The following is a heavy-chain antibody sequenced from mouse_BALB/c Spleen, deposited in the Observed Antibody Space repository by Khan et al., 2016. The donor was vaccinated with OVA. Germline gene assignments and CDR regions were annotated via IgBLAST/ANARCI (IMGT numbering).Heavy chain of an antibody. J-gene: IGHJ4*01. V-gene: IGHV3-2*02. CDR1: GYSITSDYA. Sequence: VQLKQSGPGLVKPSQSLSLTCTVTGYSITSDYAWNWIRQFPGNTLEWMGYISYSGSTNYNPSLKSRISLTRDTSKNHFLLQLNSVTTEDTATDYCARDGSRYNYSMDYWGQGTSVTVSS. D-gene: IGHD2-3*01. CDR3: ARDGSRYNYSMDY. CDR2: ISYSGST.